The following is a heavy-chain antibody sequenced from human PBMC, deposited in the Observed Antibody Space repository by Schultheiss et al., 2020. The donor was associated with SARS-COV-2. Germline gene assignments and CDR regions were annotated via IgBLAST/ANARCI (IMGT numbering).Heavy chain of an antibody. V-gene: IGHV3-33*08. CDR1: GFTFSSYA. J-gene: IGHJ3*02. D-gene: IGHD5-18*01. CDR2: IWYDGSNK. CDR3: ARDRFPPDTAMVNDAFDI. Sequence: GGSLRLSCAASGFTFSSYAVHWVRQAPGKGLEWVAVIWYDGSNKYYADSVKGRFTISRDNSKNTLYLQMNSLRAEDTAVYYCARDRFPPDTAMVNDAFDIWGQGTMVTVSS.